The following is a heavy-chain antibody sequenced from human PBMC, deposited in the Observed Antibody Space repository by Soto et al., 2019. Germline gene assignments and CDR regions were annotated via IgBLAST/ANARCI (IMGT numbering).Heavy chain of an antibody. CDR2: ISYDENTK. CDR1: GFTFSTYG. J-gene: IGHJ5*02. D-gene: IGHD6-13*01. CDR3: AKEVLAAGQGWFDP. V-gene: IGHV3-30*18. Sequence: QVQLLESGGGVVQPGRSLRLSCEASGFTFSTYGMHWVRQAPGKGLEWVAIISYDENTKYYADSLKGRFTISRDNSKNTLYLDISNVTHEDTAVYYCAKEVLAAGQGWFDPWGQGTLVTVSS.